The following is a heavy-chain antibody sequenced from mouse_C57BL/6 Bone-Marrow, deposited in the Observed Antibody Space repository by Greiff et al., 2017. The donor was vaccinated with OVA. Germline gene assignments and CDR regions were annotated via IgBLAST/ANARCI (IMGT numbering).Heavy chain of an antibody. CDR3: ARGFYDGYSLDY. D-gene: IGHD2-3*01. V-gene: IGHV1-62-3*01. CDR1: GYTFPSYW. J-gene: IGHJ2*01. CDR2: LDPNRGGP. Sequence: VQLQPPGAELVKPGASVKLSSKASGYTFPSYWLHWVTQRPGRGLEWIGRLDPNRGGPKYNEKFKSKATLTVDKPSSTAYLQLSSLTSADSAVYYSARGFYDGYSLDYWGQGTTRTVSS.